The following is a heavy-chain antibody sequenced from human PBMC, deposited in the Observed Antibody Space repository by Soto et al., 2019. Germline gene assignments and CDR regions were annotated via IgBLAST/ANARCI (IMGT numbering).Heavy chain of an antibody. J-gene: IGHJ6*02. V-gene: IGHV4-39*01. CDR1: GGSISSSSYY. D-gene: IGHD6-13*01. CDR3: ARHGDSIAAAGSFYYYYYGMGV. CDR2: IYYSGST. Sequence: SETLSLTCTVSGGSISSSSYYWGWIRQPPGKGLEWIGSIYYSGSTYYNPSLKSRVTISVDTSKNQFSLKLSSVTAADTAVYYCARHGDSIAAAGSFYYYYYGMGVWGQGTTVTVSS.